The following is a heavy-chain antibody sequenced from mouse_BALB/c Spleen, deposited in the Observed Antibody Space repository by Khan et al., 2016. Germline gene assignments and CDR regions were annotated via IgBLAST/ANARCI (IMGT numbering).Heavy chain of an antibody. J-gene: IGHJ2*01. V-gene: IGHV3-2*02. CDR1: GNSNTSGPG. CDR2: ISYRGST. CDR3: ARTARIKY. D-gene: IGHD1-2*01. Sequence: EVQLQEPGPGLVKPSQSLSPTCTVTGNSNTSGPGWNWIRQFPGNKPDWMGYISYRGSTNYNPSLKSRISITRDTSKNQFYLQLNSVTTEDTATYYCARTARIKYWGKGTTLTVTS.